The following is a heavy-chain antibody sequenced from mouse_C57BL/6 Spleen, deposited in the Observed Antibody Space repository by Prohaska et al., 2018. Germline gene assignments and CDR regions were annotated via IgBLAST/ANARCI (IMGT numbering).Heavy chain of an antibody. CDR3: ARFQLGRYGMDC. J-gene: IGHJ4*01. V-gene: IGHV1-22*01. CDR2: INPNNGGT. CDR1: GYTFTDYN. Sequence: EVQLQQSGPELVKPGASVKMSCTASGYTFTDYNMHWVKQSHGKSLEWIGYINPNNGGTSYDQKFKGKDTLTVNKSSSTAYMELRGLTSEDSAVYYCARFQLGRYGMDCWGQGTSVNVSS. D-gene: IGHD4-1*02.